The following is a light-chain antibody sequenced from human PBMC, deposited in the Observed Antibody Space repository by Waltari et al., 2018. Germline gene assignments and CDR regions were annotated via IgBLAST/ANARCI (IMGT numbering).Light chain of an antibody. CDR3: QSYDSSLSGPVV. CDR2: GSS. Sequence: QSVLTQPPSVSGAPGQRVTISCTGSSSNIGAGYDVHWYQQLPGTAPRLLIFGSSQPPLGVPDRFSGSKSGTSASLAITGLQAEDEADYYCQSYDSSLSGPVVFGGGTKLTVL. V-gene: IGLV1-40*01. CDR1: SSNIGAGYD. J-gene: IGLJ2*01.